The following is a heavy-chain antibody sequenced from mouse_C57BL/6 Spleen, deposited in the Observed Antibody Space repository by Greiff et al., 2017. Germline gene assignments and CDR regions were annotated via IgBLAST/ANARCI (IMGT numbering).Heavy chain of an antibody. D-gene: IGHD2-2*01. V-gene: IGHV1-54*01. J-gene: IGHJ2*01. CDR2: INPGSGGT. CDR1: GYAFTNYL. CDR3: ARWYGYGFDY. Sequence: QVQLQQSGAELVRPGTSVKVSCKASGYAFTNYLIEWVKQRPGQGLEWIGVINPGSGGTNYDEKFKGKATLTADKSSSTAYMQLSSLTSEDSAVYFCARWYGYGFDYWGQGTTLTVSS.